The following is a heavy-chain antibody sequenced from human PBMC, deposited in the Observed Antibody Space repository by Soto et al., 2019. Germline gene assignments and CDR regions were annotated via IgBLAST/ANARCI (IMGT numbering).Heavy chain of an antibody. V-gene: IGHV3-23*01. CDR1: GSPFGGYA. CDR2: IGPTEAHAP. Sequence: SLFWVASGSPFGGYAMRWVRQASGKGFEWVSAIGPTEAHAPAYAASVKGRLTISRDNSRNSLYRQKTSLRAEDTGVYCWAKEARSNECRDWPFDPWCQGKKGTIS. J-gene: IGHJ3*01. D-gene: IGHD2-2*01. CDR3: AKEARSNECRDWPFDP.